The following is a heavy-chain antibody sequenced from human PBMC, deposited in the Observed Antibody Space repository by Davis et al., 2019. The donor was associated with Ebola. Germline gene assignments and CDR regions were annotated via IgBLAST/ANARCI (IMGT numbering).Heavy chain of an antibody. J-gene: IGHJ5*02. V-gene: IGHV1-18*01. D-gene: IGHD4-17*01. CDR2: ISAYNGNT. CDR3: ATGSYGDYGATGFDP. Sequence: ASVKVSCKASGYTFTSYGISWVRQAPGQGLEWMGWISAYNGNTNYAQKLQGRVTMTEDTSTDTAYMELSSLRSEDTAVYYCATGSYGDYGATGFDPWGRGTLVTVSS. CDR1: GYTFTSYG.